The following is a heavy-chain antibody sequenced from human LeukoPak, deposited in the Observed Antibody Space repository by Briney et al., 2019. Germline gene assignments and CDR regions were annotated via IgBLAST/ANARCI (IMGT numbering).Heavy chain of an antibody. Sequence: GGSLRLSCAASGFIFGDYSMNWVRQAPGKGLEWVSSISGNDTYVYHADALRGRITISRDNAKNSLFLQLNSLRVEDTAVYYCARDGGDFWSGYYTHYFYYHMDVWGKGTTVTVSS. D-gene: IGHD3-3*01. CDR1: GFIFGDYS. CDR3: ARDGGDFWSGYYTHYFYYHMDV. V-gene: IGHV3-21*01. J-gene: IGHJ6*03. CDR2: ISGNDTYV.